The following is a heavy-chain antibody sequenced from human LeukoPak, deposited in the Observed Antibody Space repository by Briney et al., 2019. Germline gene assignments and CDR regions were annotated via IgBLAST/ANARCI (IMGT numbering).Heavy chain of an antibody. J-gene: IGHJ4*02. V-gene: IGHV3-11*05. D-gene: IGHD5-12*01. CDR3: ARDSGYSGYSDY. CDR2: ISSSSVYT. CDR1: GFTFSDSH. Sequence: PGGSLRLSCAAPGFTFSDSHMSWIRQAPGKGLEWGSYISSSSVYTKYADSVKGRFTISRDNAKNLMFLQMNSLRAEDTAVYYCARDSGYSGYSDYWGQGTLVTVSS.